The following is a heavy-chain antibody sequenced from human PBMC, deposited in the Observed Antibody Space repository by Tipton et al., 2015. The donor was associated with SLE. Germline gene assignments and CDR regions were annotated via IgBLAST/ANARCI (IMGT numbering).Heavy chain of an antibody. Sequence: TLSLTCTVSGGSISSHYWSWIRQPPGKGLEWIGYIYYSGSTNYNPSLKSRVTISVDTSKNQFSLKLSSVTAADTAVYYCASLGVAAAGTGAFDIWGQGTMVTVSS. CDR1: GGSISSHY. CDR2: IYYSGST. J-gene: IGHJ3*02. CDR3: ASLGVAAAGTGAFDI. V-gene: IGHV4-59*11. D-gene: IGHD6-13*01.